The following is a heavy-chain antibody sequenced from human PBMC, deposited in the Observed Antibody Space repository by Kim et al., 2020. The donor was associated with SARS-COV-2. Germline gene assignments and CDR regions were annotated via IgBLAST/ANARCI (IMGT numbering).Heavy chain of an antibody. Sequence: SVKVSCKASGGTFSSYAISWVRQAPGQGLEWMGGIIPIFGTANYAQKFQGRVTITADESTSTAYMELSSLRSEDTAVYYCATGGYSGYDPGQYYYYYYVCVWGKGTPVTVSS. J-gene: IGHJ6*03. D-gene: IGHD5-12*01. CDR1: GGTFSSYA. CDR2: IIPIFGTA. V-gene: IGHV1-69*13. CDR3: ATGGYSGYDPGQYYYYYYVCV.